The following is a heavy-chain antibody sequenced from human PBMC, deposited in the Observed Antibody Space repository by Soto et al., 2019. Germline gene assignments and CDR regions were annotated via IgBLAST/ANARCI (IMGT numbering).Heavy chain of an antibody. CDR2: IYYSGST. CDR3: ASGRGYSYGSFDY. V-gene: IGHV4-59*01. J-gene: IGHJ4*02. CDR1: GGSISSYY. Sequence: SGTLSLTCNVSGGSISSYYWSWIRQPPGKGLEWIGYIYYSGSTNYNPSLKSRVTISVDTSKNQFSLKLSSVTAADTAVYYCASGRGYSYGSFDYWGQGTLVTVSS. D-gene: IGHD5-18*01.